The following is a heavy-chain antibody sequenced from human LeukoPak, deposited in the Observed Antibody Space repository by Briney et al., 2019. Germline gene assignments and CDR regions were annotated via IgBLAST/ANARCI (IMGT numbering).Heavy chain of an antibody. CDR3: AQGPQYYYGSGSTRSWFDY. D-gene: IGHD3-10*01. Sequence: SETLSLTCTVSGGSISSSSYYWGWIRQPPGKGLEWIGSIYYSGSTYYNPSLKSRVTISVDTSKNQFSLKLSSVTAADTAVYYCAQGPQYYYGSGSTRSWFDYWGQGTLVTVSS. V-gene: IGHV4-39*07. CDR1: GGSISSSSYY. CDR2: IYYSGST. J-gene: IGHJ4*02.